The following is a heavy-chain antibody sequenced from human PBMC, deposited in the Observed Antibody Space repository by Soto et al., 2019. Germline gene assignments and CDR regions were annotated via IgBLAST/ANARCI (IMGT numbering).Heavy chain of an antibody. D-gene: IGHD1-26*01. J-gene: IGHJ4*02. CDR1: GGSISSSY. CDR3: ARVSGSYYHVYYFDY. V-gene: IGHV4-59*01. Sequence: SETLSLTCTVSGGSISSSYWGWIRQPPGKGLEWIGSIYYSGNTNYNPSLNSRVTISVDTSKNQFSLRLSSVTAADTAVYYCARVSGSYYHVYYFDYWGQGTLVTVSS. CDR2: IYYSGNT.